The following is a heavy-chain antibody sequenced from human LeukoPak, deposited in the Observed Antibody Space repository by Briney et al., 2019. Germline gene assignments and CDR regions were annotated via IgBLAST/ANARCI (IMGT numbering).Heavy chain of an antibody. V-gene: IGHV1-2*02. CDR1: GYTFTGKF. J-gene: IGHJ4*02. CDR2: IDPNSGGT. D-gene: IGHD3/OR15-3a*01. Sequence: ASVTVSFKASGYTFTGKFMHWVRQAPGRGLEWMGWIDPNSGGTDYQGRVTMTRDTSIATAYMDLSRLISDDTAVYYCARDREGLAYFDFWGQGTLVTVSS. CDR3: ARDREGLAYFDF.